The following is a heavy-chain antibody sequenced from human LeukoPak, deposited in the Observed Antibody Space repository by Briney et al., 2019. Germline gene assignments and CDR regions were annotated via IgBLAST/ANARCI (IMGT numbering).Heavy chain of an antibody. Sequence: GGSLRLSCAASGFTFSSYEMNWVRQAPGKGLEWVSYISTTGSSIYYADSVKGRFTISRDNVKNLLYLQMNSLRSEDTAVYYCARCRLLDWYFDLWGRGTLVTVSS. CDR3: ARCRLLDWYFDL. D-gene: IGHD2-21*02. V-gene: IGHV3-48*03. CDR1: GFTFSSYE. CDR2: ISTTGSSI. J-gene: IGHJ2*01.